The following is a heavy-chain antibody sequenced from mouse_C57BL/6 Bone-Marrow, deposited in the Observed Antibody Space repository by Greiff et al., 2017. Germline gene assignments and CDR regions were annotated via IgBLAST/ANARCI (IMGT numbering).Heavy chain of an antibody. CDR3: AKRSTVVENAMDY. J-gene: IGHJ4*01. CDR2: IWRGGST. CDR1: GFSLTSYG. Sequence: VQLQQSGPGLVQPSQSLSITCTVSGFSLTSYGVHWVRQSPGKGLEWLGVIWRGGSTDYNAAFMSRLSITKDNSKSQVFFKMNSLQADDTAIYYCAKRSTVVENAMDYWGQGTSVTVSS. D-gene: IGHD1-1*01. V-gene: IGHV2-5*01.